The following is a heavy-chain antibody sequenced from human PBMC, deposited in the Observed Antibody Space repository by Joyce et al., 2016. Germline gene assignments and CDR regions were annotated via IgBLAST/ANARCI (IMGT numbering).Heavy chain of an antibody. J-gene: IGHJ3*02. CDR1: GYSFSTYW. CDR2: IFPGDSTT. V-gene: IGHV5-51*01. D-gene: IGHD2-21*02. CDR3: ARSGGDSGSAFNI. Sequence: EVHLVQSGAEVKKPGESLRISCKGSGYSFSTYWINWVRQMPGKGLEWMGIIFPGDSTTRYNPSFEGQVTISADKSTTTAYVQWISLKASDTATYYCARSGGDSGSAFNIWGQGTMVTVSS.